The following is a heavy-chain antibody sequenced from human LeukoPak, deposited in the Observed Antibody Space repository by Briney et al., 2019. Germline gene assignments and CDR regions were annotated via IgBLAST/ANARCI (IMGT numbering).Heavy chain of an antibody. V-gene: IGHV3-21*04. Sequence: GGSLRLSCAASGFTVSSSSMNWVRQAPGKGLEWVSSISRSSRYIYYADSVKCRFTISRDNAKSSLYVQMNSVRAEDTAVYYGARDLGNRVSGVRFIYYFALWGQGNLVPVSS. CDR2: ISRSSRYI. J-gene: IGHJ4*02. D-gene: IGHD3-10*01. CDR1: GFTVSSSS. CDR3: ARDLGNRVSGVRFIYYFAL.